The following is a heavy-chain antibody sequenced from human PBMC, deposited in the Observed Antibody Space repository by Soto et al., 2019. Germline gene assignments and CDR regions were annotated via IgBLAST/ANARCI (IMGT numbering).Heavy chain of an antibody. Sequence: GASVKVSCKASGYTFTGYYMHWVRQAPGQGLEWMGWINPNNGDTNSAQKFQGWVTMTRDTSLSTAYMELSRLTSDDTAVYYCAILKGAVAGPNYYFDYWGQGTLVTVSS. CDR3: AILKGAVAGPNYYFDY. CDR1: GYTFTGYY. V-gene: IGHV1-2*04. CDR2: INPNNGDT. J-gene: IGHJ4*02. D-gene: IGHD6-19*01.